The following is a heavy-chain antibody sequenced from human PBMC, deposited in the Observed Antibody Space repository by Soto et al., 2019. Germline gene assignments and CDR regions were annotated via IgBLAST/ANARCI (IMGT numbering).Heavy chain of an antibody. CDR2: FKSKIDGGTI. Sequence: GSLRLSCGASGFNFNDAWMNWARQAPGKGLEWVGLFKSKIDGGTIHYAAPLKGRFTISRDDSKNMFFLQMNSLKVEDTAVYYCFTDRELRPAYWGQGTLVTVSS. V-gene: IGHV3-15*07. CDR3: FTDRELRPAY. CDR1: GFNFNDAW. J-gene: IGHJ4*02. D-gene: IGHD2-21*01.